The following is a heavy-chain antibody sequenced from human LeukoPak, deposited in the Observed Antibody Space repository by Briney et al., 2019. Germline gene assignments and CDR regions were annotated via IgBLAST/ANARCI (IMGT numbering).Heavy chain of an antibody. D-gene: IGHD2-2*01. V-gene: IGHV3-7*03. CDR3: ARDLVGYCSSTSCYGPPDY. Sequence: GGSLRLSCAASGFTFSSYWMSWVRQAPGKGLEWVANIKQDGSEKYYVDSEKGRFTISRDNAKNSLYLQMNSLRAEDTAVYYCARDLVGYCSSTSCYGPPDYWGQGTLVTVSS. J-gene: IGHJ4*02. CDR2: IKQDGSEK. CDR1: GFTFSSYW.